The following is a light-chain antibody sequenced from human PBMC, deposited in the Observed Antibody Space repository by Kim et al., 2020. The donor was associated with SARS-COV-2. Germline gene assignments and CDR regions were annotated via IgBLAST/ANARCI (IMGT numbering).Light chain of an antibody. CDR3: SSYVNISPWV. CDR2: DVT. J-gene: IGLJ1*01. Sequence: QSALTQPASVSGSPGQSITISCTGTSSDVGGFNYVSWYQQHPDKVPKLIIFDVTKRPSGVSSRFSGSKSGNTASLTIYGLQTEDEATYYCSSYVNISPWVFGTGTKVTVL. V-gene: IGLV2-14*03. CDR1: SSDVGGFNY.